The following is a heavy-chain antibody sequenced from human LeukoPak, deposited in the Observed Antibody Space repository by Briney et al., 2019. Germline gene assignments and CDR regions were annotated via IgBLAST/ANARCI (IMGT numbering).Heavy chain of an antibody. V-gene: IGHV3-33*01. J-gene: IGHJ4*02. Sequence: GSLRLSCAASGFAFSSYGMHWVRQAPGKGLERVAVIWYDGSNKYYADSVKGRFTISRDNSKNTLYLQMNSPRAEDTAVYYCARDKQQRIDYWGQGTLVTVSS. CDR3: ARDKQQRIDY. CDR1: GFAFSSYG. D-gene: IGHD6-13*01. CDR2: IWYDGSNK.